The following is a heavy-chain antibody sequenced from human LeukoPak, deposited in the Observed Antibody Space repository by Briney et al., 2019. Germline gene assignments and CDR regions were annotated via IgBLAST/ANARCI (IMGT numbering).Heavy chain of an antibody. CDR2: IKQDGSKK. J-gene: IGHJ4*02. Sequence: TGGSLGLSCVASGFPSSSYWMTWVRQAPGKGLEWVANIKQDGSKKSYVDSVKGQFTISRDNAKNSLYLQMNSLRAEDTAIYYCTRVGYIDEGIDYWGQGTLVTVSS. V-gene: IGHV3-7*04. CDR1: GFPSSSYW. D-gene: IGHD5-24*01. CDR3: TRVGYIDEGIDY.